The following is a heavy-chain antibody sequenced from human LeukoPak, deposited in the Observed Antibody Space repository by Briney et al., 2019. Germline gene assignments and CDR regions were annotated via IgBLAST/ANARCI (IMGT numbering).Heavy chain of an antibody. Sequence: SVKVSCKASGGTFSSYAISWVRQAPGQGLEWMGGIIPIFGTANYAQKFQGRVTITADESTSTAYMELSSLRSEDTAVCYCARDFYCSSTSCHPRWGQGTLVTVSS. CDR3: ARDFYCSSTSCHPR. V-gene: IGHV1-69*01. CDR2: IIPIFGTA. CDR1: GGTFSSYA. J-gene: IGHJ4*02. D-gene: IGHD2-2*01.